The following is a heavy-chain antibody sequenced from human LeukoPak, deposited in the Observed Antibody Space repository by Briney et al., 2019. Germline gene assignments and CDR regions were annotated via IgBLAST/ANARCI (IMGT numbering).Heavy chain of an antibody. J-gene: IGHJ5*02. V-gene: IGHV1-18*04. Sequence: ASVKVSCKASGYTFTSYGISWVRQAPGQGLEWMGWISAYNGNTNYAQKLQGRVTMTTDTSTSTAYMELRSLRSDDTAVYYCARSKGVRGVIGYNWFDPWGQGTLVTVSS. CDR2: ISAYNGNT. CDR1: GYTFTSYG. D-gene: IGHD3-10*01. CDR3: ARSKGVRGVIGYNWFDP.